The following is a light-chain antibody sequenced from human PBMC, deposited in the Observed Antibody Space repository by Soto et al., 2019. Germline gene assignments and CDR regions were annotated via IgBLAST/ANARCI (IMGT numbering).Light chain of an antibody. CDR1: SSDVGSYNL. V-gene: IGLV2-23*02. Sequence: QSVLTQPASVSGSPGQSITISCTGTSSDVGSYNLVSWYQQHPGKAPKLMIYEVSKRPSGVSNRFSGSKSDNTASLTISGLQAEDEADYYCCSYAGSSTHYVFGTGTKLTVL. CDR2: EVS. J-gene: IGLJ1*01. CDR3: CSYAGSSTHYV.